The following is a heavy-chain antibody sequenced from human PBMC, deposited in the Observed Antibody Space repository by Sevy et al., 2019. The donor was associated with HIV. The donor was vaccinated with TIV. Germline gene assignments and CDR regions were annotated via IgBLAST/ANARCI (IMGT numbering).Heavy chain of an antibody. Sequence: GGSLRLSCVASEFIFSSHAVSWVRQAPGKGLEWVSAISGDGENTHYADSVRGRFTISRDNFKNTLYLQMNSLRAGDMALYYCARDGRGISAFDIWGPGTMVTVSS. V-gene: IGHV3-23*01. CDR3: ARDGRGISAFDI. CDR2: ISGDGENT. CDR1: EFIFSSHA. D-gene: IGHD3-3*02. J-gene: IGHJ3*02.